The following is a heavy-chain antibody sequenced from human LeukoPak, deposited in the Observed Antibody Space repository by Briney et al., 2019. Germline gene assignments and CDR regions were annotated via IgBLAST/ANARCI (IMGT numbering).Heavy chain of an antibody. CDR2: ISYDGSNK. D-gene: IGHD1-26*01. J-gene: IGHJ4*02. CDR1: GFTFSSYA. Sequence: GRSLRLSCAASGFTFSSYAMHWVRQAPGKGLEWVAVISYDGSNKYYADSVKGRLTISRDNSKNTLYLQMNSLRAEDTAVYYCASGGGSYQFDYWGQGTLVTVSS. CDR3: ASGGGSYQFDY. V-gene: IGHV3-30*01.